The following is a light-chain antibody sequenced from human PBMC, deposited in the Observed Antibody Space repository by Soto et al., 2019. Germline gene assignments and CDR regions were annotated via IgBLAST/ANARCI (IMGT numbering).Light chain of an antibody. J-gene: IGLJ2*01. CDR2: EVS. Sequence: QSALTQPPSASGSPGQSVTISCTGTSSDVGVYNFVSWYQQHPGKAPKLMIYEVSERHSGVPDRFYGSKSGNTASLTVSGLQAQDEDDYYCSSYAGSNIVVFGGGTKLTVL. V-gene: IGLV2-8*01. CDR3: SSYAGSNIVV. CDR1: SSDVGVYNF.